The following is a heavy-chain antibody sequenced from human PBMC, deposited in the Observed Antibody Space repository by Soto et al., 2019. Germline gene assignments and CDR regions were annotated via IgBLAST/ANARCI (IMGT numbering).Heavy chain of an antibody. J-gene: IGHJ5*02. Sequence: QVQLVESGGGVVQPGRSLRLSCAASGFTFSSYGMHWVRQAPGKGLEWVAVIWYDGSNKYYADSVKGRFTISRDNSKNTLYLQMNSLRAEDTAVYYRARDGYCSGGSCYSNWFDPWGQGTLVTVSS. CDR3: ARDGYCSGGSCYSNWFDP. D-gene: IGHD2-15*01. CDR2: IWYDGSNK. CDR1: GFTFSSYG. V-gene: IGHV3-33*01.